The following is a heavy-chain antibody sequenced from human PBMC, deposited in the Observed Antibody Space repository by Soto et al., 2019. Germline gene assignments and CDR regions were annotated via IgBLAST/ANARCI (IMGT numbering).Heavy chain of an antibody. CDR1: GYSFTSYW. CDR2: IYPGDSDT. J-gene: IGHJ4*02. CDR3: ARLGGDYYGSGSPLDD. V-gene: IGHV5-51*01. D-gene: IGHD3-10*01. Sequence: GESLKISCKGSGYSFTSYWIGWVRQMPGKGLEWMGIIYPGDSDTRYSPSFQGQVTISADKSISTAYLQWSSLKASDTAMYYCARLGGDYYGSGSPLDDWGQGTLVTVSS.